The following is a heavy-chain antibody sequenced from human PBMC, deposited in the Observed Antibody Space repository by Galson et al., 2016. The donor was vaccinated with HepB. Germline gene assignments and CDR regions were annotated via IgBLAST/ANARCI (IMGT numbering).Heavy chain of an antibody. D-gene: IGHD3-3*01. CDR1: GYTFTDHW. CDR3: ARDDTETEIKILGGTQGKKYFKH. CDR2: INPNNGGT. Sequence: SVKVSCKGSGYTFTDHWIHWVRQAPGHGFEWMGRINPNNGGTTDAQKFLGRVTMTTDTSKSTVYMEVSSLGSDDTAIYYCARDDTETEIKILGGTQGKKYFKHWGQGTLVTVSS. V-gene: IGHV1-2*06. J-gene: IGHJ1*01.